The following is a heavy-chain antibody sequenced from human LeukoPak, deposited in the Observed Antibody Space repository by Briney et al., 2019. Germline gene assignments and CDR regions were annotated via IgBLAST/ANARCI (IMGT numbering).Heavy chain of an antibody. CDR2: TYYRSTWYN. Sequence: SQTLSLTCAISGDSVSSNSVTWNWIRQSPSRGLEWLGRTYYRSTWYNDYAVSVRGRITVNPDTSKNQFSLHLNSVTPEDTAVYYCARRLTQYDCFDPWGQGIPVTVSS. CDR1: GDSVSSNSVT. J-gene: IGHJ5*02. V-gene: IGHV6-1*01. D-gene: IGHD2-2*01. CDR3: ARRLTQYDCFDP.